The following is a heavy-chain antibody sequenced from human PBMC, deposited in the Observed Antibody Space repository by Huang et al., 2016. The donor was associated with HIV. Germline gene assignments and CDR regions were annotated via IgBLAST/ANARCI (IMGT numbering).Heavy chain of an antibody. CDR2: INGGNGDT. J-gene: IGHJ4*02. V-gene: IGHV1-3*01. CDR1: GYTFSSHA. CDR3: ARDPLDIRRHFDF. D-gene: IGHD3-3*01. Sequence: QVQLVQSGAEVKKPGTSVKVSCKTSGYTFSSHALHWLRQAPGQRPEWMGWINGGNGDTKYSQKSQGRVTITSDTSANIGYMELNSLLSEDTAVYYCARDPLDIRRHFDFWGQGSLVTVSS.